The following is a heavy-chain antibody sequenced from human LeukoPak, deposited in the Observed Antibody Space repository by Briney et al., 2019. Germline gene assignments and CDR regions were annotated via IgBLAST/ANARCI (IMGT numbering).Heavy chain of an antibody. Sequence: GASVKVSCKASGYTFTSYGITWVRQAPGQGLEWMGWISAYNGDTNYAQKFQGRVTMTTDTSTSTAYMELRSLSSDDTAVYYCSKAGDPTYCTSTSCYGYWGQGTLVTVSS. CDR1: GYTFTSYG. V-gene: IGHV1-18*01. CDR3: SKAGDPTYCTSTSCYGY. D-gene: IGHD2-2*01. J-gene: IGHJ4*02. CDR2: ISAYNGDT.